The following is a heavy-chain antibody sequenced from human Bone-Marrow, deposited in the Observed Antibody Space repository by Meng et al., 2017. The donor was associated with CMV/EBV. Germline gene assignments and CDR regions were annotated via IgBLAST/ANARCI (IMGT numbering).Heavy chain of an antibody. J-gene: IGHJ6*02. CDR2: IKQDGSEK. Sequence: GGSLRLSCAASGFTFSSYWMSWVRQAPGKGLEWVANIKQDGSEKYYVDSVKGRFTISRDNAKNSLYLQMNSLRAEDTAVYYCARDGVVGATTSYYGMDVWGQGTTVTVSS. CDR3: ARDGVVGATTSYYGMDV. CDR1: GFTFSSYW. V-gene: IGHV3-7*01. D-gene: IGHD1-26*01.